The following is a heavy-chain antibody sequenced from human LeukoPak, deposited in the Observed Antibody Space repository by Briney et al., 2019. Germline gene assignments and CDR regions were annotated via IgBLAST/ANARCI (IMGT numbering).Heavy chain of an antibody. CDR1: GFTFSSYG. V-gene: IGHV3-33*06. CDR3: AKENYDSSGYYYVYAFDI. Sequence: GGSLRLSCAASGFTFSSYGMHWVRQAPGKGLEWVAVIWYDGSNKYYADSVKGRFTISRDNSKNTLYLQMNSPRAEDTAVYYCAKENYDSSGYYYVYAFDIWGQGTMVTVSS. D-gene: IGHD3-22*01. CDR2: IWYDGSNK. J-gene: IGHJ3*02.